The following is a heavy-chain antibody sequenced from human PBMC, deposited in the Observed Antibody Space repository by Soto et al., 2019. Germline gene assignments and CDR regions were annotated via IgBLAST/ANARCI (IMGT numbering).Heavy chain of an antibody. CDR2: ISWNSGDI. Sequence: GGSLRLSCAASGFSFDDYGMHWVRQGPGKGLEWVSGISWNSGDIYYADSVKGRFTISRDNAKRSLYLQMNSLRTEDTALYYCATDNDLNRVDTFDYWGQGILAPVSS. V-gene: IGHV3-9*01. CDR3: ATDNDLNRVDTFDY. CDR1: GFSFDDYG. D-gene: IGHD2-21*02. J-gene: IGHJ4*02.